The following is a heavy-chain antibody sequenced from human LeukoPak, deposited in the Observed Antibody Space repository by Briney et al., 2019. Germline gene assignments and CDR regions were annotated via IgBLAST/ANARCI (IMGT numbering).Heavy chain of an antibody. Sequence: ASVKVSCKASGYTFTGYYMHWVRQAPGQGLEWMGWINPNSGGTNYAQKFQGWVTMTRDTSISTAYMELSRLRSDDTAVYYCARGASILWGSYAFDIWGQGTMVTVSS. CDR1: GYTFTGYY. J-gene: IGHJ3*02. CDR2: INPNSGGT. V-gene: IGHV1-2*04. D-gene: IGHD2-21*01. CDR3: ARGASILWGSYAFDI.